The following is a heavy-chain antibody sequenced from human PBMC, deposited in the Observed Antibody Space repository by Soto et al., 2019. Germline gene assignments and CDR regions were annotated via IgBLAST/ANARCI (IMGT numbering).Heavy chain of an antibody. V-gene: IGHV1-69*13. D-gene: IGHD6-13*01. J-gene: IGHJ3*02. CDR3: ARDTRTAATHYAFDI. CDR1: GGTFSSYA. CDR2: IISIFGTA. Sequence: GASVKVSCKASGGTFSSYAISWVRQAPGQGLEWMGGIISIFGTANYAQKFQGRVTITADESTSTAYMELSSLRSEDTAVYYCARDTRTAATHYAFDIWGQGTMVTVSS.